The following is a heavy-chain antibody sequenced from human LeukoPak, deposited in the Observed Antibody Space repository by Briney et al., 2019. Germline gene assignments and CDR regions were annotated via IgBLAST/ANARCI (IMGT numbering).Heavy chain of an antibody. CDR1: GGSISSGDYY. J-gene: IGHJ4*02. D-gene: IGHD2-2*01. V-gene: IGHV4-30-4*01. CDR3: ARGRLDCSSTSCYGLDY. CDR2: IYYSGST. Sequence: SETPSLTCTVSGGSISSGDYYWSWIRQPPGKGLEWIGYIYYSGSTYYNPSLKSRVTISVDTSKNQFSLKLSSVTAADTAVYYCARGRLDCSSTSCYGLDYWGQGTLVTVSS.